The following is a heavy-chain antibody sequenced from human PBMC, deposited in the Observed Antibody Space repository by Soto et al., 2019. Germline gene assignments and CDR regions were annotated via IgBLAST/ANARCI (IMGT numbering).Heavy chain of an antibody. D-gene: IGHD2-2*01. CDR1: GGIFKNFD. Sequence: QVQLVQSGSEVKRPGSSVKVSCKTSGGIFKNFDIGWERQSPGQGLEWMGEIIPLFNATNYAQKFRGRVTVTADESMRTAYMELTRLTYDDTSVYFCAINAERNAQKFDFWGQGTLVTVSS. CDR2: IIPLFNAT. CDR3: AINAERNAQKFDF. J-gene: IGHJ4*02. V-gene: IGHV1-69*01.